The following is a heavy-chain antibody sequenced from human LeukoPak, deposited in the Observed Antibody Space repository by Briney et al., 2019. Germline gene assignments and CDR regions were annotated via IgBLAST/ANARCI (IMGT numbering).Heavy chain of an antibody. CDR2: IYYSGST. CDR1: GGSISSGDYY. Sequence: SETLSLTCTVSGGSISSGDYYWSWIRQPPGKGLEWIGYIYYSGSTYYNPSLKSRVTISVDTSKNQFSLKLSSVTAADTAVYYCARGDILTDYQPWGQGTLVTVSS. D-gene: IGHD3-9*01. V-gene: IGHV4-30-4*01. CDR3: ARGDILTDYQP. J-gene: IGHJ5*02.